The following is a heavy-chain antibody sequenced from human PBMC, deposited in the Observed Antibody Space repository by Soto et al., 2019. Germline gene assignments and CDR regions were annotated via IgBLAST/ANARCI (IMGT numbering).Heavy chain of an antibody. CDR2: VSGSGGST. CDR3: ATDIVEVVAALGDY. J-gene: IGHJ4*02. CDR1: GFTFSSYA. V-gene: IGHV3-23*01. Sequence: GGSLRLSCAASGFTFSSYAMSWVRQAPGKGLEWVSAVSGSGGSTYYADSVKGRFTISRDNSKNTLYLQMNSLRAEDTAVYYCATDIVEVVAALGDYWGQGTLVTVSS. D-gene: IGHD2-15*01.